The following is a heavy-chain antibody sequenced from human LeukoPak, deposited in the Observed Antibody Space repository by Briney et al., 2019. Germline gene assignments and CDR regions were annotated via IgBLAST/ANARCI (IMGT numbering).Heavy chain of an antibody. CDR1: GFTFSSHA. CDR3: AKSLVYSRDGLDI. J-gene: IGHJ3*02. CDR2: ISGSGGNT. V-gene: IGHV3-23*01. Sequence: GGSVRLPCEASGFTFSSHAMSWVRQAPAKGLEWVSVISGSGGNTYYADSAKGRFTISRDNSRNTLYLQINSLRAEDTAVYYCAKSLVYSRDGLDIWGQGTLVSVS. D-gene: IGHD1-14*01.